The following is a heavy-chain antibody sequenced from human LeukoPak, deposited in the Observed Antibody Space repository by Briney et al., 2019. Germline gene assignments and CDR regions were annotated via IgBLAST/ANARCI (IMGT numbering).Heavy chain of an antibody. CDR1: GASIDSHC. V-gene: IGHV4-59*11. J-gene: IGHJ5*02. CDR2: MTKGGSN. D-gene: IGHD1-26*01. CDR3: ARYPAGSGWYDP. Sequence: SETLSLTCAVSGASIDSHCWGWIRQSPGKGLEWIGYMTKGGSNRYHPSLQSRVPLSVDTSNNQFSMKLTSVTAADPAVYYCARYPAGSGWYDPWGPGTRVAVSS.